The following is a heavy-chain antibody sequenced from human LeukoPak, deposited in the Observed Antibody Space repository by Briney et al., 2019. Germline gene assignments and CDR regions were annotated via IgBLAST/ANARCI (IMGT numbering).Heavy chain of an antibody. D-gene: IGHD3-22*01. J-gene: IGHJ4*02. Sequence: GRSLRLSCAASGFSFSSYGMHWVRQAPGKGLEWVAVIGYDGSNKYYADSVKGRFTISRDNSKNTLYLQMNSLRIEDTAVYFCAKEIYYDSSAFFDYWGQGTLVTVSS. CDR2: IGYDGSNK. V-gene: IGHV3-30*18. CDR1: GFSFSSYG. CDR3: AKEIYYDSSAFFDY.